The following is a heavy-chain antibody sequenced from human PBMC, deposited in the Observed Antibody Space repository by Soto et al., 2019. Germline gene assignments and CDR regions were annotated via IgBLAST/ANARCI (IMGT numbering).Heavy chain of an antibody. D-gene: IGHD3-3*01. V-gene: IGHV1-24*01. CDR1: GYTLTELS. CDR2: FDPEDGET. CDR3: ATKPNYDFWSGYNWFDP. Sequence: ASVKVSCKVSGYTLTELSMHWVRQAPGKGLEWMGGFDPEDGETIYAQKFQGRVTMTEDTSTDTAYMELSSLRSEDTAVYYCATKPNYDFWSGYNWFDPWGQGTLVTVSS. J-gene: IGHJ5*02.